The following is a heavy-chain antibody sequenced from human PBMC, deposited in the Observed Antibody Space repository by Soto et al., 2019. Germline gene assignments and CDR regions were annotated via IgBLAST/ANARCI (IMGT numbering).Heavy chain of an antibody. J-gene: IGHJ3*02. CDR2: ISSSSSYI. CDR3: ARDASQYCSGGSCYHDAFDI. Sequence: GGSLRLSCAASGFTFSSYSMNWVRQAPGKGLEWVSSISSSSSYIYYADSVKGRFTISRDNAKNSLYLQMNSLRAEDTAVYYCARDASQYCSGGSCYHDAFDIWGQGTMVTVSS. D-gene: IGHD2-15*01. V-gene: IGHV3-21*01. CDR1: GFTFSSYS.